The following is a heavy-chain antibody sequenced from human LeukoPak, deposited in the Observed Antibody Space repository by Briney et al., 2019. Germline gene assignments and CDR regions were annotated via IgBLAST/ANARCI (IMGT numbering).Heavy chain of an antibody. V-gene: IGHV3-23*01. J-gene: IGHJ4*02. D-gene: IGHD3-10*01. CDR1: GFTLSSYD. Sequence: GGSLRLSCAASGFTLSSYDMSWVRQAPGKGLEWVSALSGSGGSTYYADSVKGRFTISRDNSKNTLYLQMSRQMTADMAVYYCANNYSVSVTYNNPRGYWGQGTLVTVSS. CDR3: ANNYSVSVTYNNPRGY. CDR2: LSGSGGST.